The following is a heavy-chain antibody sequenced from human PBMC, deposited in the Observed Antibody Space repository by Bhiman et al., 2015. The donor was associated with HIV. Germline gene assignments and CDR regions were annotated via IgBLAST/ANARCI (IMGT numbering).Heavy chain of an antibody. CDR2: ISSSSYYI. CDR1: GFTFSSHS. Sequence: EVQLVESGGGLVKPGGSLRLSCAASGFTFSSHSMNWVRQAPGKGLEWVSSISSSSYYIYYADSVKGRFTISRDNAKNSLYLTKLSNERPYVETGRNDGRSLVYLVSEGRVRRTSFRSLRTYG. V-gene: IGHV3-21*01. D-gene: IGHD1-1*01. J-gene: IGHJ6*01. CDR3: DGRSLVYLVSEGRVRRTSFRSLRTYG.